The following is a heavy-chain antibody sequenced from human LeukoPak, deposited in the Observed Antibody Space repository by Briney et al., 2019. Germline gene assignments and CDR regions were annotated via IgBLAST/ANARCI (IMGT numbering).Heavy chain of an antibody. D-gene: IGHD3-16*01. CDR1: GFTFSSYE. CDR3: ARETSQKGAHYMDV. Sequence: AGGSLRLSCAASGFTFSSYEMNWVRQAPGKGLEWIGYIYYSGSTNYNPSLKSRVTISVDTSKNQFSLKLSSVTAADTAVYYCARETSQKGAHYMDVWGKGTTVTISS. J-gene: IGHJ6*03. V-gene: IGHV4-59*01. CDR2: IYYSGST.